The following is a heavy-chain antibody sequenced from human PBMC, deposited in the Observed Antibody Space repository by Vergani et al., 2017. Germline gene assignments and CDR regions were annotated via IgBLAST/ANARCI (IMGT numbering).Heavy chain of an antibody. CDR1: GGTFSSYA. V-gene: IGHV1-69*04. D-gene: IGHD3-10*01. Sequence: QVQLVQSGAEVKKPGASVKVSCKASGGTFSSYAISWVRQAPGQGLEWMGRIIPILGIANYAQKFQGRVTITADESTSTAYMELSSLRSEDTAVYYCAVGGSVIYYMDVWGKGTTVTVSS. CDR2: IIPILGIA. CDR3: AVGGSVIYYMDV. J-gene: IGHJ6*03.